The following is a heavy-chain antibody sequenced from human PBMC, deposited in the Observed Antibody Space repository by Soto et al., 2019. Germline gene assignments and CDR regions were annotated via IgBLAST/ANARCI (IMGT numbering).Heavy chain of an antibody. Sequence: QVQLVQSGAEVKKPGASVKVSCKASGYTFTSYYMRWVRQAPGQGLEWMGIINPTSGGTHYAQKFQGRVTMTRDTSTSTVYMELSSLRSEDTAVYYCARGMTTVTSDAFDIWGQGTMVTVSS. J-gene: IGHJ3*02. D-gene: IGHD4-4*01. CDR2: INPTSGGT. CDR1: GYTFTSYY. CDR3: ARGMTTVTSDAFDI. V-gene: IGHV1-46*01.